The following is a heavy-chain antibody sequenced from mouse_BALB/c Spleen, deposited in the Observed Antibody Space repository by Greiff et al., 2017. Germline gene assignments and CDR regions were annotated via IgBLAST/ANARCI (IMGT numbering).Heavy chain of an antibody. CDR3: ARGITTVVDY. V-gene: IGHV1-4*02. CDR2: INPSSGYT. CDR1: GYTFTSYT. J-gene: IGHJ2*01. D-gene: IGHD1-1*01. Sequence: VQLQESAAELARPGASVKMSCKASGYTFTSYTMHWVKQRPGQGLEWIGYINPSSGYTEYNQKFKDKTTLTADKSSSTAYMQLSSLTSEDSAVYYCARGITTVVDYWGQGTTLTVSS.